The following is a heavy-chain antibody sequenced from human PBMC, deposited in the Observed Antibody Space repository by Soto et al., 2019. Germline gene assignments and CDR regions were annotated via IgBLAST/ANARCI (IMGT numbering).Heavy chain of an antibody. CDR1: GFTFSSYW. D-gene: IGHD1-26*01. CDR2: IKQDGSEK. J-gene: IGHJ4*02. V-gene: IGHV3-7*01. Sequence: GGSLRLSCAASGFTFSSYWMSWVRQAPGRGLEWVANIKQDGSEKYYVDSVKGRFTISRDNAKNSLYLQMNSLRAEDTAVYNCTRAAIKGELLDYWGQGTQVTVSS. CDR3: TRAAIKGELLDY.